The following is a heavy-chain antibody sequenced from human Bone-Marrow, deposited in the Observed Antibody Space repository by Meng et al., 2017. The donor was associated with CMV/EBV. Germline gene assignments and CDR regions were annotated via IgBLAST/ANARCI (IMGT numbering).Heavy chain of an antibody. D-gene: IGHD1-26*01. Sequence: SETLSLTCTVSGGSISSYYWSWIRQPPGKGLEWIGYIYYSGSTNYNPSLKSRVTISVDTSKNQFSLKLSSVTAADTAVYYRASGSYFDYWGQGTVVTVSS. CDR3: ASGSYFDY. CDR1: GGSISSYY. CDR2: IYYSGST. V-gene: IGHV4-59*01. J-gene: IGHJ4*02.